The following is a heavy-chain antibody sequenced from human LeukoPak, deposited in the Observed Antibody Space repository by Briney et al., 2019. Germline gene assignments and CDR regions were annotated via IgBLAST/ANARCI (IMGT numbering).Heavy chain of an antibody. Sequence: SETLSLTCTVSGGSISSYYWSWIRQPPGKGLEWIGYIYYSGSTNYNPSLKSRVTISVDTSKNQFSLKLSSVTAADTAVYYCARDPGQLWSYFDCWGQGTLVTVSS. CDR1: GGSISSYY. J-gene: IGHJ4*02. D-gene: IGHD5-18*01. V-gene: IGHV4-59*01. CDR2: IYYSGST. CDR3: ARDPGQLWSYFDC.